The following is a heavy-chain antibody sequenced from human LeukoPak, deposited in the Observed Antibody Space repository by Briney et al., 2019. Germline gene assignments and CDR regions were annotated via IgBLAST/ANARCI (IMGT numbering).Heavy chain of an antibody. J-gene: IGHJ4*02. Sequence: GGCLRLSCVASGYTFSSFSMNWVRQAPGKGLEWVSSIRVRSNYIYYEDSVRGRFRISRDDARNSLYLQMDSLRGDDTAVYYCARLRRNSDSRGYYYYYDYWGQGTLVTVSS. D-gene: IGHD3-22*01. V-gene: IGHV3-21*01. CDR2: IRVRSNYI. CDR3: ARLRRNSDSRGYYYYYDY. CDR1: GYTFSSFS.